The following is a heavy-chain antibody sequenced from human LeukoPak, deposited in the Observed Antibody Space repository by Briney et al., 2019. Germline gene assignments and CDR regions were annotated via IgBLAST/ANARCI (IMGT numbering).Heavy chain of an antibody. D-gene: IGHD2-2*01. CDR3: ARDRGYCSSTSCYNWFDP. Sequence: PSETLSLTCTVSGGSISSGDYYWSWIRQPPGKGLEWIGYIYYSGSTYYNPSLKSRVTILVDTSKNQFSLKLSSVTAADTAVYYCARDRGYCSSTSCYNWFDPWGQGTLVTVSS. CDR1: GGSISSGDYY. CDR2: IYYSGST. V-gene: IGHV4-30-4*08. J-gene: IGHJ5*02.